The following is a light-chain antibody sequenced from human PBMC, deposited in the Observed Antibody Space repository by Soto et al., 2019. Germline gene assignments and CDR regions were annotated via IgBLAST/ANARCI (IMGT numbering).Light chain of an antibody. V-gene: IGKV3-20*01. Sequence: VLTPFPGTLSLSTGGRATLFCRASPSVSSSYFAWYQQKPGQAPRLLIYGASNRATGIPDRFSGGGTATDFTLTISRREPEDFAVYYCQQYDESPLTFGGGTKVDIK. CDR1: PSVSSSY. CDR3: QQYDESPLT. CDR2: GAS. J-gene: IGKJ4*01.